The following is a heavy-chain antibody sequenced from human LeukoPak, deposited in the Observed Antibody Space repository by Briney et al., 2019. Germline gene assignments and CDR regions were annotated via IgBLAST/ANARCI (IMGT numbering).Heavy chain of an antibody. V-gene: IGHV1-8*01. CDR1: GYTFTSYD. CDR3: ARVGPAVAGPEY. D-gene: IGHD6-19*01. J-gene: IGHJ4*02. CDR2: MNPNSGNT. Sequence: ASVKVSCKASGYTFTSYDINWVRQATGQGLEWMGWMNPNSGNTGYAQKFQGRVTMTRNTSISTAYMELSSLRSEDTAVYYCARVGPAVAGPEYWGQGTLVTVSS.